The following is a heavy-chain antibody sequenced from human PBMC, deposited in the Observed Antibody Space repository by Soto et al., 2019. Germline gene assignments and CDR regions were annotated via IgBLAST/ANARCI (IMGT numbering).Heavy chain of an antibody. J-gene: IGHJ4*02. CDR3: ARDLAYCGGDCYPIDY. D-gene: IGHD2-21*02. CDR2: ISASNGNT. V-gene: IGHV1-18*01. Sequence: QVQLVRSGAEVKKPGASVKVSCKASGYTFTSNGISWVRQAPGQGLAWMGWISASNGNTTYAQKLQGRVPMTTDTSTSTSYMELRSLRSDDTAVYYCARDLAYCGGDCYPIDYWGKGTLVTVSS. CDR1: GYTFTSNG.